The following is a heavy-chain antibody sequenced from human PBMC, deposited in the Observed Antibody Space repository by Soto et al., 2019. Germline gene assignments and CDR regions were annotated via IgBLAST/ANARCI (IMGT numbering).Heavy chain of an antibody. V-gene: IGHV3-30*18. CDR2: ISNDGTTK. CDR3: AKVKFQVLPHFDY. CDR1: GFTFSDYG. J-gene: IGHJ4*02. D-gene: IGHD2-2*01. Sequence: QVHLVESGGGVVQPGRSLRLSCAASGFTFSDYGIHWVRRAPGKGLEWVALISNDGTTKYYADSAKGRFTISRDNIRNTLYLQMNNLRAEDTAVYYCAKVKFQVLPHFDYWGQGTQVSVSS.